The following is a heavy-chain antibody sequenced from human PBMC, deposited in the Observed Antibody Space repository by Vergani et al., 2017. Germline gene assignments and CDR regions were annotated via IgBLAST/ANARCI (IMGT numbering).Heavy chain of an antibody. D-gene: IGHD3-9*01. CDR2: IGTAGGT. CDR1: GFTFSTYD. CDR3: AKGDDFDWLFQLEY. J-gene: IGHJ4*02. V-gene: IGHV3-13*01. Sequence: EVQMVESGGGLVKPGGSLRLSCAASGFTFSTYDMHWVRQATGKGLEWVSAIGTAGGTYYPGSVKGRFTISRENAKNSLYLQMNNLRAEDTAVYYCAKGDDFDWLFQLEYWGQGTLVTVSS.